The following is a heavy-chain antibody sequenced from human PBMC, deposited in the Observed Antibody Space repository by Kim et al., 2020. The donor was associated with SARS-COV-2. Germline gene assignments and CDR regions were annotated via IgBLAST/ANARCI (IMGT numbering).Heavy chain of an antibody. CDR2: ISGYNGHT. CDR3: AAVTQHPHNWLDP. Sequence: ASVKVSCKSSNYTFTSYAISWVRQVPGQGLEWMGWISGYNGHTEYAQKFQGRVSMTTDTSTNTASMELRSLRSGDTAVYYCAAVTQHPHNWLDPWGQGTLVTVSS. CDR1: NYTFTSYA. J-gene: IGHJ5*02. D-gene: IGHD4-4*01. V-gene: IGHV1-18*04.